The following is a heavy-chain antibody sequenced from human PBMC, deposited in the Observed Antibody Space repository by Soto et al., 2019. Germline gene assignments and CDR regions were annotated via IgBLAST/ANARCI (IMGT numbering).Heavy chain of an antibody. V-gene: IGHV4-39*01. CDR1: GGPISGNDYY. CDR3: TRQNQRTGTAFDY. Sequence: SETLSLTCTVSGGPISGNDYYWGWIRQPPGMGLEWVGSVYYSGSTYYNPSLKSRVTISVDTSKTQFSLTLSSVTAADTAVYYCTRQNQRTGTAFDYWGQGTLVTVSS. J-gene: IGHJ4*02. D-gene: IGHD1-1*01. CDR2: VYYSGST.